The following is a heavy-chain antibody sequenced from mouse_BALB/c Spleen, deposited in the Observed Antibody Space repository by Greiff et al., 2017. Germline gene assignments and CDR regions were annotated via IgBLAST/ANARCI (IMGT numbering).Heavy chain of an antibody. J-gene: IGHJ4*01. Sequence: QVQLQQSGPGLVAPSQSLSITCTVSGFSLTSYDISWIRQPPGKGLEWLGVIWTGGGTNYNSAFMSRLSISKDNSKSQVFLKMNSLQTDDTAIYYCVRDGLLVYAMDYWGQGTSVTVSS. CDR1: GFSLTSYD. D-gene: IGHD2-3*01. CDR2: IWTGGGT. V-gene: IGHV2-9-2*01. CDR3: VRDGLLVYAMDY.